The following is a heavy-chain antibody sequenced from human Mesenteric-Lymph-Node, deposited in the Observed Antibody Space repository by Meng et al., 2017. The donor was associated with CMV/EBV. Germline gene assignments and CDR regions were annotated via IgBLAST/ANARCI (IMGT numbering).Heavy chain of an antibody. V-gene: IGHV3-66*01. CDR2: IYRVGTT. Sequence: GESLKISCEASGFAFSTFAMSWARQAPGKGLEWVSIIYRVGTTYYADSLKGRFTISRDNSKNTLYLQMNNLRAEDTAVYYCARVGKGRQCSSTSCSYGMDVWGQGTTVTVSS. D-gene: IGHD2-2*01. J-gene: IGHJ6*02. CDR3: ARVGKGRQCSSTSCSYGMDV. CDR1: GFAFSTFA.